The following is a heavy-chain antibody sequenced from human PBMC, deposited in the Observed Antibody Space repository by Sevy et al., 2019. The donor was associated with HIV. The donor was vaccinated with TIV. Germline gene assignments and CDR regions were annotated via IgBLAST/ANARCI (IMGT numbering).Heavy chain of an antibody. D-gene: IGHD1-26*01. Sequence: GGSLRLSCAASGFSFSTYAMTWVRQAPGRGLEWVSSISDRGGRTDHADSVKGRFTISADYSKNTLFLHMNSLRVEDTDIYYCAKGGASAWHGLDYWGQGTLVTVSS. CDR1: GFSFSTYA. CDR2: ISDRGGRT. J-gene: IGHJ4*02. CDR3: AKGGASAWHGLDY. V-gene: IGHV3-23*01.